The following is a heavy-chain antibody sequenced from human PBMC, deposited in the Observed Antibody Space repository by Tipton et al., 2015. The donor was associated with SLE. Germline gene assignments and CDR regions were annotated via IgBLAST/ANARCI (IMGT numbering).Heavy chain of an antibody. CDR3: AREVVAARVDL. Sequence: TLSLTCTVSGGSISSYYWSWIRQPPGKGLEWIGYIYYSGSTYYNPSLKSRVTISVDTSKNQFSLKLSSVTAADTAVYYCAREVVAARVDLWGRGTLVTVSS. J-gene: IGHJ2*01. CDR2: IYYSGST. CDR1: GGSISSYY. V-gene: IGHV4-59*12. D-gene: IGHD2-15*01.